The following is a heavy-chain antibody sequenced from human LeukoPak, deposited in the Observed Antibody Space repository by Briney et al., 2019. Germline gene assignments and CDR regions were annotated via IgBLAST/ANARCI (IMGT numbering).Heavy chain of an antibody. Sequence: PSQTLSLTCTVSGGSISSRNYYWSWVRQPAGKGLEWIGRIYTCGSTSYNPSLRSRVTISIDTSKNQFSLRLRSVTAADTAIYYCARDPPPAWTLATFSSHWYFDLWGRGTLVTVSS. J-gene: IGHJ2*01. D-gene: IGHD5-24*01. CDR2: IYTCGST. CDR3: ARDPPPAWTLATFSSHWYFDL. CDR1: GGSISSRNYY. V-gene: IGHV4-61*02.